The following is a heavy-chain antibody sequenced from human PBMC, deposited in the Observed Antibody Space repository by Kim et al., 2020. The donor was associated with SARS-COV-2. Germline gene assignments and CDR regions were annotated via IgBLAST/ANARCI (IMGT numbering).Heavy chain of an antibody. V-gene: IGHV3-15*01. CDR3: TAIDYYDSSANDFFDY. Sequence: GGSLRLSCAASGFTFSNAWMSWVRQAPGKGLEWVGRIKSKTDGGTTDYAAPVKGRFTISRDDSKNTLYLQMNSLKTEDTAVYYCTAIDYYDSSANDFFDYWGQGTLVTVSS. CDR1: GFTFSNAW. D-gene: IGHD3-22*01. J-gene: IGHJ4*02. CDR2: IKSKTDGGTT.